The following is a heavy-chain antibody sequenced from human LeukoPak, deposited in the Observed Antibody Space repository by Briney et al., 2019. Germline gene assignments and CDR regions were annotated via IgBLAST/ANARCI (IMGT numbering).Heavy chain of an antibody. V-gene: IGHV3-48*02. J-gene: IGHJ4*02. D-gene: IGHD3-22*01. Sequence: GGSLRLSCAASGFSFSTYSMNWVRQAPGEGLEWVSYISSSSSTIYYADSVKGRFTISRDNAKNSLYLQMNSLRDEDTAVYYCARRSTYYDTYDFWGQGTLVTVSS. CDR1: GFSFSTYS. CDR2: ISSSSSTI. CDR3: ARRSTYYDTYDF.